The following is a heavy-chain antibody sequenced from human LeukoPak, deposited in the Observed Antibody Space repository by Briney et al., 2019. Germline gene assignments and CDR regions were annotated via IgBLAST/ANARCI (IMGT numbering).Heavy chain of an antibody. CDR3: ARGQQLVKTD. J-gene: IGHJ4*02. Sequence: GGSLRLSCAASGFDFSTYGMHWVRQAPGKGLEWVAVIWYDGSIKNYADSVKGRFTISRDNSKNTVYLQMDSLRAEDTALYYCARGQQLVKTDWGQGTLVTVSS. D-gene: IGHD6-13*01. CDR1: GFDFSTYG. V-gene: IGHV3-33*01. CDR2: IWYDGSIK.